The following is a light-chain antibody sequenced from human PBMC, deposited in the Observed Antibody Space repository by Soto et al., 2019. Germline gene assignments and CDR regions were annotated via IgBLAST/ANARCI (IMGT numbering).Light chain of an antibody. J-gene: IGLJ3*02. Sequence: QSALTQPASVSGSPGQSITISCTGTNNDVGGYNYVSWYQQHPGKAPKLMIYEVSNRPSGVSDRFSGSKSGNTASLTISGLQAEEEADYYCSSDTSSSTWVFGGGTKVTVL. CDR3: SSDTSSSTWV. CDR2: EVS. CDR1: NNDVGGYNY. V-gene: IGLV2-14*01.